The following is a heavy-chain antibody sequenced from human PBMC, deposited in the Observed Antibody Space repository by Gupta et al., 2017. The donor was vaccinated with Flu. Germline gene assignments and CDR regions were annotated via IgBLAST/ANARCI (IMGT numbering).Heavy chain of an antibody. Sequence: EMELLESGGDLVQPGGSLRLSCAASGFPFTSYAMSWVRQAPGKGLEWVSVISVRGDSTDYADSVKGRFTISRDNSKNTLYLQMNSLRAEDTAIYYCANAGFNRDIVVAWGQGTLVTVSS. D-gene: IGHD2-15*01. CDR1: GFPFTSYA. J-gene: IGHJ5*02. CDR2: ISVRGDST. V-gene: IGHV3-23*01. CDR3: ANAGFNRDIVVA.